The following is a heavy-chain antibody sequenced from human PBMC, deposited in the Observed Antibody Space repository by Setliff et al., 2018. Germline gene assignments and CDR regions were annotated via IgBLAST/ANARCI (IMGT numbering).Heavy chain of an antibody. CDR3: ARALASAGTVYFDY. J-gene: IGHJ4*02. Sequence: PGESLKISCKASGYTFSRYWIGWVRQMPGKGLEWLGIIYPSDSHTRYSPSFQGQVTISADKSISTAYLQWSRLKASDTAMYYCARALASAGTVYFDYWGQGTLVTVSS. CDR1: GYTFSRYW. CDR2: IYPSDSHT. D-gene: IGHD6-13*01. V-gene: IGHV5-51*01.